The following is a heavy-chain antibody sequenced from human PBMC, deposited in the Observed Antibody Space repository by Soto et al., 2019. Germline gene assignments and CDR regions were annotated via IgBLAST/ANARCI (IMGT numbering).Heavy chain of an antibody. CDR2: IYPGDSDT. J-gene: IGHJ5*02. Sequence: PGVPLKISSQGSGYHFTSYWIGWVRQKPGKGLEWMGIIYPGDSDTRYSPSFQGQVTISADKSISTAYLQWSSLKASDTAMYYCARSDYYGSGSSPNWFDPWGQGTLVTVSS. CDR1: GYHFTSYW. CDR3: ARSDYYGSGSSPNWFDP. V-gene: IGHV5-51*01. D-gene: IGHD3-10*01.